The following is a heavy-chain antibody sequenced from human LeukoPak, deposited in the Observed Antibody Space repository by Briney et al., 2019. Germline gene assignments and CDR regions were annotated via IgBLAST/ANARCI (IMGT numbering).Heavy chain of an antibody. J-gene: IGHJ4*02. V-gene: IGHV3-30*18. CDR2: ISYDGSNK. Sequence: PGGSLRLSCAASGFTFSSYGMHWVRQAPGKGLEWVAVISYDGSNKYYAGSVKGRFTISRDNSKNTLYLQMNSLRAEDTAVYYCAKLAYCGGDCQNYFDYWGQGTLVTVSS. CDR3: AKLAYCGGDCQNYFDY. CDR1: GFTFSSYG. D-gene: IGHD2-21*02.